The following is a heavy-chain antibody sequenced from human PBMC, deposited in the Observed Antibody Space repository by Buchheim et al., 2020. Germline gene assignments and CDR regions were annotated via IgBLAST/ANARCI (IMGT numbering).Heavy chain of an antibody. CDR3: VRDYRYAFDI. CDR1: GFTFSYYS. J-gene: IGHJ3*02. V-gene: IGHV3-48*02. D-gene: IGHD1-26*01. Sequence: EVQLVESGGDLVQPGGSLRLSCAASGFTFSYYSMNWVRQAPGKGLEWISYITDNGHTINYADSVKGRFTISRDNAKNSLYLQMHSLRDDDTAVYYCVRDYRYAFDIWGQGT. CDR2: ITDNGHTI.